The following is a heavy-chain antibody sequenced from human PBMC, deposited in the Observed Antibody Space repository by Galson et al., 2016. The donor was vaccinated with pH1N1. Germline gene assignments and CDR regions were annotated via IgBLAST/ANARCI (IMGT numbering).Heavy chain of an antibody. J-gene: IGHJ5*02. CDR1: GYTFTSYY. CDR2: ITPTGGRT. D-gene: IGHD2-2*02. V-gene: IGHV1-46*01. CDR3: ARAPYCSNATCYSVWFDP. Sequence: SVKVSCKASGYTFTSYYMHWVRQAPGQGLEWMGIITPTGGRTSYAQKFKDRVAMTSDTPTSTVYMELNSLRSEDTAVYYCARAPYCSNATCYSVWFDPWGQGTPVTVSS.